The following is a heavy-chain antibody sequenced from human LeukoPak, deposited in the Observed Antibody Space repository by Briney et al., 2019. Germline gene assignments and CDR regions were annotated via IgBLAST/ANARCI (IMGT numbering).Heavy chain of an antibody. CDR1: GFTFSSYG. CDR3: AKDEARFGEMSAFDI. J-gene: IGHJ3*02. Sequence: PGGSLRLSCAASGFTFSSYGMHWVRQAPGKGLDWVAFIRYDGSNKYYADSVKGRFTISRDNSKNTLYLQMNSLRAEDTAVYYCAKDEARFGEMSAFDIWGQGTMVTVSS. CDR2: IRYDGSNK. D-gene: IGHD3-10*01. V-gene: IGHV3-30*02.